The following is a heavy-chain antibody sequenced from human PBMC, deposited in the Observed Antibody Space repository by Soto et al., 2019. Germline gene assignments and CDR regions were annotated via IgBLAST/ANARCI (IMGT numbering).Heavy chain of an antibody. Sequence: QEQLVQSGAEVKEPGASLKVSCKASGDTFTSNYIHWVRQAPGQGLEWMGRINPSSGATLYAQKFQGRLTLTTDTSTSTVYMDLNSLKSEDSAVYYWASRVLCDMDVWVQGTTVTVSS. CDR3: ASRVLCDMDV. CDR1: GDTFTSNY. V-gene: IGHV1-46*01. J-gene: IGHJ6*02. D-gene: IGHD2-21*01. CDR2: INPSSGAT.